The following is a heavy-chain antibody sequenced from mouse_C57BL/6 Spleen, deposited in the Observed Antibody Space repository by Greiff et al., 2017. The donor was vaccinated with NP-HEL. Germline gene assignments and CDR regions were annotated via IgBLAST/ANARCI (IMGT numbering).Heavy chain of an antibody. CDR1: GFTFSDYY. Sequence: EVQLVESGGGLGKKGGSGELSCAASGFTFSDYYMYWVRQTPEQRLEWVAYISTGGGSTYYPDTVKGRFTFSRDNASNTLYLQMSRLKSDDPAMDYCAGHSYSGSTLDVWGKGTTVTVSS. CDR3: AGHSYSGSTLDV. V-gene: IGHV5-12*01. CDR2: ISTGGGST. D-gene: IGHD2-9*01. J-gene: IGHJ2*01.